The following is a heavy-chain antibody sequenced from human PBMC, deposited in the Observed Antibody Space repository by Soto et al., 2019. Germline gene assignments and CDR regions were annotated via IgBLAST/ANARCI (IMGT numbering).Heavy chain of an antibody. J-gene: IGHJ4*02. CDR1: GDTFNFYT. CDR2: TNPILSMS. V-gene: IGHV1-69*02. D-gene: IGHD3-10*01. Sequence: QVHLVQSGAELKKPGSSVRVSCKASGDTFNFYTINWVRQAPGLGLEWMGRTNPILSMSNSALKFQGRLSISADKSTSTAYMDLRNLRSDDTAVYYCATSYGSGSQAFDYWGQGALVTVSS. CDR3: ATSYGSGSQAFDY.